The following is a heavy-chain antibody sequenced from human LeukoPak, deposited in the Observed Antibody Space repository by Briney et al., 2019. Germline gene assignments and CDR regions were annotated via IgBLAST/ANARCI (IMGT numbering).Heavy chain of an antibody. D-gene: IGHD6-13*01. Sequence: PGGSLRLSCAASGFTVSSNYMSWVRQAPGKGLEWVSVIYSGGSTYYADSVKGRFTISRDNSKSTLYLQMNSLRAEDAAVYYCAKGYIIAGRQWYLDLWGRGTLVGVSS. J-gene: IGHJ2*01. V-gene: IGHV3-53*01. CDR3: AKGYIIAGRQWYLDL. CDR1: GFTVSSNY. CDR2: IYSGGST.